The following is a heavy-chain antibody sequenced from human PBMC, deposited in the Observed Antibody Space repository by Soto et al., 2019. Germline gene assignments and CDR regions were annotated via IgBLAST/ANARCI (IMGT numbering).Heavy chain of an antibody. Sequence: GGSLRLSCAASGFTFSSAWMTWVRQAPGKGLEWVGRIKSKADGQTIDYAAPVKGRFTISRDDSENTLYLQMKSLKTEDTAVYYCVVRHSGSNFGYFGYWGQRILGTVSS. CDR2: IKSKADGQTI. V-gene: IGHV3-15*01. D-gene: IGHD1-26*01. CDR1: GFTFSSAW. CDR3: VVRHSGSNFGYFGY. J-gene: IGHJ4*01.